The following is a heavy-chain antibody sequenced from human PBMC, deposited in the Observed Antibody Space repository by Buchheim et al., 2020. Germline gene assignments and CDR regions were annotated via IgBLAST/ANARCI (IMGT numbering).Heavy chain of an antibody. J-gene: IGHJ4*02. Sequence: EVQLLESGGGLVQPGGSLRLSCAASGLTFSSYAMSWVRQAPGKGLEWVSAISGSGGSTYYADSVMGRFTISRDNSKNTLFLPMNSLRAEETAVYYCAKRPRLPGEFDYWGQGTL. CDR3: AKRPRLPGEFDY. CDR1: GLTFSSYA. V-gene: IGHV3-23*01. CDR2: ISGSGGST. D-gene: IGHD6-25*01.